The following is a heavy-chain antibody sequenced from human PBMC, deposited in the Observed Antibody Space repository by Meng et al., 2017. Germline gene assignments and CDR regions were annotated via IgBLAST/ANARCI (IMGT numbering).Heavy chain of an antibody. CDR2: ISSSSSYI. J-gene: IGHJ4*02. CDR3: ARERPCGY. V-gene: IGHV3-21*01. CDR1: RLHFSSYS. Sequence: EVGLVASGGGLVKPCGSLSLHSAAPRLHFSSYSMNWVRQAPGKGLEWVSSISSSSSYIYYADSVKGRFTIFRDNAKNSLYLQMNSLRAEDTAVYYCARERPCGYWGQGTLVTVSS. D-gene: IGHD6-6*01.